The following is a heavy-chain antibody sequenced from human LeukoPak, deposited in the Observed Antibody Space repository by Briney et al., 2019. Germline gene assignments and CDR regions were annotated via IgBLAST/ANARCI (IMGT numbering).Heavy chain of an antibody. CDR3: AQGHFDY. CDR1: GFTFSSYG. V-gene: IGHV3-30*18. CDR2: ISYDGSNK. J-gene: IGHJ4*02. Sequence: GRSLRLSCAASGFTFSSYGMHWVRQAPGKGLEWVAVISYDGSNKYYADSVKGRFTISRDNSKNTLYLQMNSLRAEDTAVYYCAQGHFDYWGQGTLVTVSS.